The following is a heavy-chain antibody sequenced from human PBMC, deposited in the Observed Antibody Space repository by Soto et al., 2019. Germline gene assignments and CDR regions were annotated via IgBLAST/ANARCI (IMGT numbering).Heavy chain of an antibody. J-gene: IGHJ6*03. V-gene: IGHV3-23*01. D-gene: IGHD3-3*01. CDR1: GFTFSSYA. CDR2: IRDNGSNT. CDR3: AREAVFGVVISYYYYMDV. Sequence: PGGSLRLSCAASGFTFSSYAMSWVRQAPGKGLEWVSVIRDNGSNTYYADSVKGRFTISGDNSKNTLYLQMNSLRAEDTAVYYCAREAVFGVVISYYYYMDVWGKGTTVTVSS.